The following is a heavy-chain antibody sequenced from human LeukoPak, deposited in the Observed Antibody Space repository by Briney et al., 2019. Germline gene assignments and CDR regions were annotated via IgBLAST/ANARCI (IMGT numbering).Heavy chain of an antibody. J-gene: IGHJ3*02. CDR3: AREIGYYDSSGYYTGDAFDI. D-gene: IGHD3-22*01. V-gene: IGHV3-21*01. CDR2: ISISSSYI. Sequence: PGGSLRLSCAASGFTFSSYSMNWVRQAPGKGLEWVSSISISSSYIYYADSVKGRFTISRDNAKNSLYLQMNSLRAEDTAVYYCAREIGYYDSSGYYTGDAFDIWGQGTMVTVSS. CDR1: GFTFSSYS.